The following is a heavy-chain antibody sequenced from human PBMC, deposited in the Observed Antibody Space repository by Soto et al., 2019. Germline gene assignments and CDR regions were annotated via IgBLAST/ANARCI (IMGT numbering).Heavy chain of an antibody. V-gene: IGHV4-34*01. Sequence: SETLSLTCAVYGGSFSGYYWSWIRQPPGKGLEWIGEINHSGSTNYNPSLKSRVTISVDTSKNQFSLKLSSVTAADTAVYYCARVSLRFGAYYYGMDVWGQGTTVT. J-gene: IGHJ6*02. CDR2: INHSGST. CDR3: ARVSLRFGAYYYGMDV. D-gene: IGHD3-10*01. CDR1: GGSFSGYY.